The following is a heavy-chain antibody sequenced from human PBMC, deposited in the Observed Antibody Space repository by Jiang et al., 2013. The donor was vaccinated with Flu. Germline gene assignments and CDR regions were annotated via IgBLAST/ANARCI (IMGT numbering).Heavy chain of an antibody. J-gene: IGHJ4*02. CDR2: IYPGDSDT. V-gene: IGHV5-51*01. CDR1: GYSFTKYW. D-gene: IGHD6-13*01. Sequence: EVKKPGESLKISCQGSGYSFTKYWIGWVRRMPGKGLEWMGIIYPGDSDTRYSPSFQGQVTVSADKSTNTAYLQWNSLRASDTAIYYCARAEGTSAGNFDFWGQGTLVTVSS. CDR3: ARAEGTSAGNFDF.